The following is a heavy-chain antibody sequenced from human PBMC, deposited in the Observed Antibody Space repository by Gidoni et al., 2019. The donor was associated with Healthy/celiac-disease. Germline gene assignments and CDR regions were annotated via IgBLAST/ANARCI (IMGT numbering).Heavy chain of an antibody. CDR3: ARDLSGSQTGD. CDR2: FIPILGIA. J-gene: IGHJ4*02. V-gene: IGHV1-69*09. Sequence: QVQLVQSGAEVNKPRSSVKVSCKASGGTFSSYAMSWVRQAPGQGLEWMGRFIPILGIANYAQKFQGRVTITADKSTSTAYMELSSLRSEDTVVYYCARDLSGSQTGDWGQGTLVTVSS. D-gene: IGHD1-26*01. CDR1: GGTFSSYA.